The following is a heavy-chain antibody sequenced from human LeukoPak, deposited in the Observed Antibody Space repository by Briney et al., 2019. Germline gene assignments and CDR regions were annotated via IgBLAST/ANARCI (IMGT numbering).Heavy chain of an antibody. CDR3: AKVAHYYGSGSYYEYYFDY. V-gene: IGHV3-23*01. D-gene: IGHD3-10*01. Sequence: GGSLRLSCAASGFTFSSYAMSWVRQAPGKGLEWVSAISDSGGSTYYADSVKGRFTISRDNSKNTLYLQMNSLRAEDTAVYYCAKVAHYYGSGSYYEYYFDYWGQGTLVTVSS. CDR1: GFTFSSYA. CDR2: ISDSGGST. J-gene: IGHJ4*02.